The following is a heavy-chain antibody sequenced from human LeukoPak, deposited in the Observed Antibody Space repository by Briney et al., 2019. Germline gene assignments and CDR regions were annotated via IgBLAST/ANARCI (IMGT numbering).Heavy chain of an antibody. J-gene: IGHJ4*02. CDR1: GYTFTSYA. Sequence: ASVKVSCKASGYTFTSYAMNWVRHAPGQGFEWMGWINTNTGNPTYAQGFTGRFVFSLDTSVSTAYLQISSLKAEDTAVYYCARGIITSRPDYWGQGTLFTVSS. CDR2: INTNTGNP. CDR3: ARGIITSRPDY. V-gene: IGHV7-4-1*02. D-gene: IGHD3-22*01.